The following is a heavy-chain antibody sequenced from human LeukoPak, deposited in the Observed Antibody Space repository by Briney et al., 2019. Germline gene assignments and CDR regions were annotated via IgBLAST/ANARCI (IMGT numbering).Heavy chain of an antibody. Sequence: NPSETLSLTCAVSGGSISSSNWWSWARQPPGKGLEWIGEIYQSGYTKYNPSLKSRVTISVDKSKNQFSLRLNSVTAADTAVYYCARYNYGHDALDFWGQGTMVTVSS. D-gene: IGHD5-18*01. V-gene: IGHV4-4*02. CDR3: ARYNYGHDALDF. J-gene: IGHJ3*01. CDR2: IYQSGYT. CDR1: GGSISSSNW.